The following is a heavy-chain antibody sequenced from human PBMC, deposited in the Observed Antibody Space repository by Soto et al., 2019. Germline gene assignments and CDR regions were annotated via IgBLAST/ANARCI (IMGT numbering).Heavy chain of an antibody. Sequence: QAHLAQSGAEVKKPGSSVTVSCKASGGTFNSYGISWVRQAPGQGLDWMGVIIPLYGTVNYAQKFQGRVSITADKSTSTAYMDLNSLRSDDTGVYYCARVRVIRGVIPSHFGLWGQGTQVTVSS. J-gene: IGHJ4*02. CDR1: GGTFNSYG. V-gene: IGHV1-69*06. D-gene: IGHD3-10*01. CDR2: IIPLYGTV. CDR3: ARVRVIRGVIPSHFGL.